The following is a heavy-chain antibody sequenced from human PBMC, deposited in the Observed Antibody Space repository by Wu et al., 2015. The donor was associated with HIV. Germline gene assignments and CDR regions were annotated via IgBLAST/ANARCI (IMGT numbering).Heavy chain of an antibody. CDR1: GYTFTSYA. Sequence: QVQLVQSGAEVKKPGASVKVSCKASGYTFTSYAITWVRQAPGQGLEWMGWISAYNGDTNYAQNLQGRVTMTTDTSTSTAYMELRSLRSDDTAVYYCARGPIFAVVMATNYYYYMDVWGKGTTVTVSS. CDR3: ARGPIFAVVMATNYYYYMDV. J-gene: IGHJ6*03. V-gene: IGHV1-18*01. D-gene: IGHD3-3*01. CDR2: ISAYNGDT.